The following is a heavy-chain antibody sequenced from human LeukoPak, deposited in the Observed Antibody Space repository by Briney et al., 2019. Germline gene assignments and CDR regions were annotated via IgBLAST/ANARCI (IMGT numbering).Heavy chain of an antibody. CDR1: GYTFTSYG. J-gene: IGHJ4*02. Sequence: ASVKVSCKPSGYTFTSYGISWVRQAPGQGLEWMGWISVYNGNTNYAQKVKGRVTMTTDTSTSTAYMELGSLRSDDTAVYYCAKVVGSAWYDYWGQGTLVTVSS. CDR3: AKVVGSAWYDY. CDR2: ISVYNGNT. D-gene: IGHD2-15*01. V-gene: IGHV1-18*01.